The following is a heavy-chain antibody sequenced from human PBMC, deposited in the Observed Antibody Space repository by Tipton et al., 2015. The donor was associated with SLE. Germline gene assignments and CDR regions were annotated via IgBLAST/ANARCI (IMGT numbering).Heavy chain of an antibody. D-gene: IGHD3-3*01. CDR3: VGVGFWSGDYYGMDV. Sequence: SLRLSCVASGFMYSSFGMNWVRQVPGRRPEWVAVIWYDGSRQYYADSVKGRFTISRDNSKNTLYLQMNSLRGEDTAVYYCVGVGFWSGDYYGMDVWGQGTTVTVSS. V-gene: IGHV3-33*01. J-gene: IGHJ6*02. CDR1: GFMYSSFG. CDR2: IWYDGSRQ.